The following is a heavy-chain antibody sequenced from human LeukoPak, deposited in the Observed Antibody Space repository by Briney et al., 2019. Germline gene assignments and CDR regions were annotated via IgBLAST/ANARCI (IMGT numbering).Heavy chain of an antibody. J-gene: IGHJ4*02. D-gene: IGHD3-22*01. Sequence: GGSLRLSCAASGFTFSSYAMHWVRQAPGKGLEWVAVISYDGSNKYYADSVKGRFTISRDNSKNTLYLQMNSLRAEDTAVYYCAKRDFGYLIDYWGQGTLVTVSS. V-gene: IGHV3-30*04. CDR1: GFTFSSYA. CDR3: AKRDFGYLIDY. CDR2: ISYDGSNK.